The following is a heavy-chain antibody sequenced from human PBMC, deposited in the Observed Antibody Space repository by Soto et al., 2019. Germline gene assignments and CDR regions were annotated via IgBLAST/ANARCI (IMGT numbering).Heavy chain of an antibody. J-gene: IGHJ3*02. CDR3: ARRSITIFGVAKNDAFDI. CDR2: IYPGDSDT. V-gene: IGHV5-51*01. CDR1: GYSFTSYW. D-gene: IGHD3-3*01. Sequence: PGESLKISCKGSGYSFTSYWIGWVRQMPWKGLEWMGIIYPGDSDTRYSPSFQGQVTISADKSISTAYLQWSSLKASDTAMYYCARRSITIFGVAKNDAFDIWGQGTMVTVSS.